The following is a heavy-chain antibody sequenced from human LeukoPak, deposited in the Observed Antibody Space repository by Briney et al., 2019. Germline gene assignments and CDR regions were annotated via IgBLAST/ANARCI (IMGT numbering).Heavy chain of an antibody. CDR3: ARSTYSSSSFDY. V-gene: IGHV4-39*07. Sequence: PSETLSLTCTVSGDSFTSVTDYWAWIRQPPGKGLEWIASGDYSGGTYYNPSLKSRVTISVDRSKNQFSLELSSVTAADTAVYYCARSTYSSSSFDYWGQGTLVTVSS. D-gene: IGHD6-6*01. CDR2: GDYSGGT. CDR1: GDSFTSVTDY. J-gene: IGHJ4*02.